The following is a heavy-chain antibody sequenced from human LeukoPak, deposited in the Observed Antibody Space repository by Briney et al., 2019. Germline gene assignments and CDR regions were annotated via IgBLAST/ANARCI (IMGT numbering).Heavy chain of an antibody. CDR2: ISSSSNTI. CDR1: GFTFSSYS. D-gene: IGHD4-11*01. Sequence: GGSLRLSCAASGFTFSSYSMNWVRQAPGKGLEWLSYISSSSNTIYYADSVKGRFTISRDNAKDSLYLQMNSLRDEDTAVYYCTRHDTVIRGWFDPWGQETRVTVSS. CDR3: TRHDTVIRGWFDP. V-gene: IGHV3-48*02. J-gene: IGHJ5*02.